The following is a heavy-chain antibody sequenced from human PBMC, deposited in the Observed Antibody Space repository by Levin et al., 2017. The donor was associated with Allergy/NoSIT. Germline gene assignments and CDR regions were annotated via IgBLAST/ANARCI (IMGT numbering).Heavy chain of an antibody. V-gene: IGHV3-64D*06. CDR2: ISSNGGST. D-gene: IGHD3-10*01. CDR1: GFTFSSYA. CDR3: VKESTGSGSYGFYYYYYYMDV. Sequence: GESLKISCSASGFTFSSYAMHWVRQAPGKGLEYVSAISSNGGSTYYADSVKGRGTISRDNSKNTLYLQMSSLRAEDTAVYYCVKESTGSGSYGFYYYYYYMDVWGKGTTVTVSS. J-gene: IGHJ6*03.